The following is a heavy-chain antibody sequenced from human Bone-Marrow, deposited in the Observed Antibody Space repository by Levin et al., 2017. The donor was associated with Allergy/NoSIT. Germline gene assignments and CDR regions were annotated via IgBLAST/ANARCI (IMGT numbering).Heavy chain of an antibody. D-gene: IGHD1-1*01. J-gene: IGHJ4*02. V-gene: IGHV3-72*01. CDR3: VRTTTRNSFDY. CDR1: GFSFSDHY. Sequence: PGGSLRLSCAASGFSFSDHYMEWVRQAPGRGLEWVARSRNKANSFTIEYAASVKGRFTISRDDSKNSLYLQMNSLKTEDTALYYCVRTTTRNSFDYWGQGTLVTVSS. CDR2: SRNKANSFTI.